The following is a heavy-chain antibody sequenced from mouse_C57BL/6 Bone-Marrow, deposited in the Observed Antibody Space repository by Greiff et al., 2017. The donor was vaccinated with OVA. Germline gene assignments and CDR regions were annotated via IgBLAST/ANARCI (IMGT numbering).Heavy chain of an antibody. J-gene: IGHJ2*01. Sequence: QVQLQQPGAELVKPGASVKMSCKASGYTFTSYWLTWVKQRPGQGLEWIGDIYPGSGSTNYNEKFKSKATLTVDTSSSTAYMQLSSLTSEDSAVYYGARRYYGSSYKGYFDYGGQGTTLTVSS. CDR2: IYPGSGST. D-gene: IGHD1-1*01. V-gene: IGHV1-55*01. CDR3: ARRYYGSSYKGYFDY. CDR1: GYTFTSYW.